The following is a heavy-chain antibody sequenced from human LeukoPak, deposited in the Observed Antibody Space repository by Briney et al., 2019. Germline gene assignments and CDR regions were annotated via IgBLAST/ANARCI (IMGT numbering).Heavy chain of an antibody. CDR1: GYTFTGYY. V-gene: IGHV1-18*04. CDR3: ARGTYYDY. CDR2: ISAYNGNT. J-gene: IGHJ4*02. D-gene: IGHD3-10*01. Sequence: ASVKVSCKASGYTFTGYYMHWVRQAPGQGLEWMGWISAYNGNTNYAQKLQGRVTMTTDTSTNTAYMELRSLRSDDTAVYYCARGTYYDYWGQGTLVTVSS.